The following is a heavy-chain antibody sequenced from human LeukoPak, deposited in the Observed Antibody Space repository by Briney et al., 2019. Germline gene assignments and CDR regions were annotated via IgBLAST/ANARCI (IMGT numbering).Heavy chain of an antibody. Sequence: GGSLRLSCAASGFTFSSYGMHWVRQAPGKGLEWLAVISYDGSNKYYADSVKGRFTISRDNSKNTLYLQMNSLRAEDTAVYYCAKGTRDYYYYGMDVWGQGTTVTVSS. V-gene: IGHV3-30*18. CDR1: GFTFSSYG. CDR3: AKGTRDYYYYGMDV. J-gene: IGHJ6*02. CDR2: ISYDGSNK.